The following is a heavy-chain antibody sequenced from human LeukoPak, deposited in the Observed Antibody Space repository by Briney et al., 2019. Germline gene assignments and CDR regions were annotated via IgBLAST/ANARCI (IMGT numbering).Heavy chain of an antibody. CDR1: GGSFSGYY. V-gene: IGHV4-59*01. CDR3: ARGSLEMATNYFDY. CDR2: IYYSGST. Sequence: SETLSLTCAVYGGSFSGYYWSWIRQPPGKGLEWIGYIYYSGSTNYNPSLKSRVTISADTSKIQFSLKLSSVTAADTAVYYCARGSLEMATNYFDYWGQGTLVTVSS. D-gene: IGHD5-24*01. J-gene: IGHJ4*02.